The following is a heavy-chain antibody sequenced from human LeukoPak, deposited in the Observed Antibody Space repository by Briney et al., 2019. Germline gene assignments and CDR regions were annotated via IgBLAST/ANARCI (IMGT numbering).Heavy chain of an antibody. J-gene: IGHJ4*02. D-gene: IGHD6-6*01. V-gene: IGHV3-7*01. CDR3: ARDLGPHYSSSSETFDY. CDR1: GFIFSSYW. CDR2: IKQDGFEK. Sequence: GGSLRLSCAGSGFIFSSYWMRWVRQAPGKGLEWVANIKQDGFEKYYVDSVKGRFTISRDNAKNSLFLQVNSLRAEDTAVYYCARDLGPHYSSSSETFDYWGQGTLVTVSS.